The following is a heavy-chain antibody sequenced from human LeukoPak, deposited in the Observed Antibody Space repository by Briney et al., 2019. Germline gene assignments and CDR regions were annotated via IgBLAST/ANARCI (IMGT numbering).Heavy chain of an antibody. V-gene: IGHV4-34*01. J-gene: IGHJ3*02. Sequence: PSETLSLTCAVYGGSFSGYYWSWIRQPPGKGLEWIGEINHSGSTNYNPSLKSRVTISVDTSKNQFSLKLSSVTAADTAVYYCASPYNWNDEDAFDIWGQGTMVTVSS. CDR1: GGSFSGYY. CDR3: ASPYNWNDEDAFDI. D-gene: IGHD1-20*01. CDR2: INHSGST.